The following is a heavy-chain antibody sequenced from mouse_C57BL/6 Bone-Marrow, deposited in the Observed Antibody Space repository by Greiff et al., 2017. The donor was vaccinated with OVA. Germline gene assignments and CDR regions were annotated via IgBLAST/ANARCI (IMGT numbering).Heavy chain of an antibody. CDR2: INPSSGYT. CDR3: ARRKTTVVATDWYVDV. CDR1: GYTFTSYW. Sequence: VQLKESGAELAKPGASVKLSCKASGYTFTSYWMHWVKQRPGQGLEWIGYINPSSGYTKYNQKFKDKATLTADKSSSTAYMQLSSLTYEDSAVDYCARRKTTVVATDWYVDVWGTGTTVTVSS. J-gene: IGHJ1*03. D-gene: IGHD1-1*01. V-gene: IGHV1-7*01.